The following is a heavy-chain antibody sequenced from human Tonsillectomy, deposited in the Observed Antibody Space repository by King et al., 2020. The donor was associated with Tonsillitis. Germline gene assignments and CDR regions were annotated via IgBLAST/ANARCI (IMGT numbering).Heavy chain of an antibody. J-gene: IGHJ6*03. V-gene: IGHV4-34*01. Sequence: VQLQLWGAGLLKPSETLSLTCAVYGGSFSGYYWSWIRQPPGKGLEWIGEINHSGSTNYNPSLKSRVTISVDTSQNQFSLKLSSVTAADTAVYYCARGQYSNYDYYYYMDVWGKGTTVTVSS. CDR1: GGSFSGYY. CDR2: INHSGST. D-gene: IGHD4-11*01. CDR3: ARGQYSNYDYYYYMDV.